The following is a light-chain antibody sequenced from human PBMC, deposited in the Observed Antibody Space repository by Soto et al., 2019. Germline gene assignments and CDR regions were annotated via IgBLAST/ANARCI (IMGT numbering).Light chain of an antibody. V-gene: IGKV3-15*01. J-gene: IGKJ1*01. Sequence: EIVLTQSPGTLSVSPGERATLSCRASQSVSSKLAWYQQKPGQAPRLLFYGASTGATGIPARFSGSGSETEFTLSISSLQSEVLAVYNVQKYNNWLGTFSQETTF. CDR2: GAS. CDR3: QKYNNWLGTFSQETT. CDR1: QSVSSK.